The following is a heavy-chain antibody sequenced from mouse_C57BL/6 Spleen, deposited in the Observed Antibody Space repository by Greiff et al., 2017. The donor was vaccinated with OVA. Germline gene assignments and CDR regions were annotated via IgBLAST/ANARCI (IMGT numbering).Heavy chain of an antibody. V-gene: IGHV5-16*01. J-gene: IGHJ2*01. Sequence: EVKLMESEGGLVQPGSSMKLSCTASGFTFSDYYMAWVRQVPEKGLEWVANINYDGSSTYYLDSLKSRFIISRDNAKNILYLQMSSLKSEDTATYYCARDVDYHFDYWGQGTTLTVSS. D-gene: IGHD2-4*01. CDR3: ARDVDYHFDY. CDR1: GFTFSDYY. CDR2: INYDGSST.